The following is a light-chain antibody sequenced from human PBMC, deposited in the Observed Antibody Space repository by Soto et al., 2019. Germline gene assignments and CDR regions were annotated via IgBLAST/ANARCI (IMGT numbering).Light chain of an antibody. CDR1: QSISSY. J-gene: IGKJ3*01. V-gene: IGKV1-39*01. CDR3: QQSYRTPPFT. Sequence: DIQMTQSPSSLSASVGDRVTITCRASQSISSYLNWYQQTPGKAPKLLIYTASSLQSGVPSRFSGRGSGTDFTLTISSLQPEDFATYYCQQSYRTPPFTFGPGTKVDIK. CDR2: TAS.